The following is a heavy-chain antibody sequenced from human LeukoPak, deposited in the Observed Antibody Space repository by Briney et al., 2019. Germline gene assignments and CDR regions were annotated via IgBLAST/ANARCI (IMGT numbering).Heavy chain of an antibody. CDR2: VNPNSGVT. CDR1: GYTFTGYY. Sequence: ASVKVSCKASGYTFTGYYLHWVRLAPGQGLQWMGWVNPNSGVTNYAQKFQGRVTMTRDTSISTGYMELRRLRYDDTAVYYCARDLAVAGTPLGYWGQGTLVTVSS. D-gene: IGHD6-19*01. CDR3: ARDLAVAGTPLGY. J-gene: IGHJ4*02. V-gene: IGHV1-2*02.